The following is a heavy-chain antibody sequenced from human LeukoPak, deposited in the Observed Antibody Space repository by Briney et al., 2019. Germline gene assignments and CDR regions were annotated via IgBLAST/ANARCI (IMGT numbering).Heavy chain of an antibody. Sequence: ASVKVSCKASGYTFTGYYMHWVRQAPGQGLEWMGWINPNSGGTNYAQKFQGRVTMTRDTSIGTAYMELSRLRSDDTAVYYCARDLYDFWSGYSNRYYYYYGMDVWGQGTTVTVSS. CDR3: ARDLYDFWSGYSNRYYYYYGMDV. CDR2: INPNSGGT. D-gene: IGHD3-3*01. V-gene: IGHV1-2*02. CDR1: GYTFTGYY. J-gene: IGHJ6*02.